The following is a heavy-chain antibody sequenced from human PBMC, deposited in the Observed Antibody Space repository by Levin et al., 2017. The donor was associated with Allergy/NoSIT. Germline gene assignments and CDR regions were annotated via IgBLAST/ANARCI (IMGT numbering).Heavy chain of an antibody. V-gene: IGHV3-20*04. CDR3: ARGGYSDNFDY. CDR1: GFTFADYG. CDR2: ITWNGVST. D-gene: IGHD6-13*01. J-gene: IGHJ4*02. Sequence: GESLKISCAASGFTFADYGMSWVRQAPGKGLYWVSGITWNGVSTSYADSVKGRFTISRDNAKNSLYLQMNSLRAEDTALYYCARGGYSDNFDYWGQGTLVTVSS.